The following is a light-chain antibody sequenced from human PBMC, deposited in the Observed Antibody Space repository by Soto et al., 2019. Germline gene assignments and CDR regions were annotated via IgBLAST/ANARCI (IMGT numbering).Light chain of an antibody. V-gene: IGLV1-44*01. Sequence: QSVLTQPHSLSGTPGQRVTISCSGSTSNIAGNTVHWYQHLPETAPKLLIYIDDQRPSGVADRFSGSKSGTSASLAISGIQSEDEADYYCATWDDSLNAAVFGGGTHLTVL. CDR3: ATWDDSLNAAV. J-gene: IGLJ7*01. CDR2: IDD. CDR1: TSNIAGNT.